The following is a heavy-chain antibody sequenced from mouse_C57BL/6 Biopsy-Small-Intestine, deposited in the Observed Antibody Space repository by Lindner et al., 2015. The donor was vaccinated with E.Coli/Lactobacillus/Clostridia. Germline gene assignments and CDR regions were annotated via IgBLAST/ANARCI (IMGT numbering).Heavy chain of an antibody. Sequence: SVKVSCKASGYTFNNYGITWVRQAPGQGLEWVGWISPYNGNTMYAQSLQGRLTVTTDTSSSTAYMELRNLRSDDTATYYCARDVLGYQLLYEGGSEYWGQGSLVTVSS. J-gene: IGHJ4*01. CDR2: ISPYNGNT. V-gene: IGHV1-7*01. CDR1: GYTFNNYG. CDR3: ARDVLGYQLLYEGGSEY. D-gene: IGHD1-1*01.